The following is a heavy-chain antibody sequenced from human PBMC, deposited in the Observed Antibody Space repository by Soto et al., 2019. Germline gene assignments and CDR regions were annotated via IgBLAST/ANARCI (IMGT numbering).Heavy chain of an antibody. V-gene: IGHV5-51*01. CDR1: GYSFSNYW. CDR2: IFPAASDA. J-gene: IGHJ4*02. Sequence: ESLKSFCKVSGYSFSNYWTAWLRQMPGKGLDLMGVIFPAASDARYSPSFQGQVTISVDNSISTAYLQSSSLNASDTAMYYCASLLRLSTSCYTGSRHYFDYWAQRAL. D-gene: IGHD2-2*02. CDR3: ASLLRLSTSCYTGSRHYFDY.